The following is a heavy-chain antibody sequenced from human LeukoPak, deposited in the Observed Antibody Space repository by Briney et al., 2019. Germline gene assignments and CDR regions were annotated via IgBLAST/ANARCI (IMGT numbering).Heavy chain of an antibody. CDR3: ARGSSSSSRPYYYYYYMDV. CDR2: INHSGSA. CDR1: GGSFSGYY. V-gene: IGHV4-34*01. D-gene: IGHD6-6*01. Sequence: PSETLSLSCAVYGGSFSGYYWSWIRQPPGKGLEWIGEINHSGSANYNPSLKSRVTISVDTSKNQFSLKLSSVTAADTAVYYCARGSSSSSRPYYYYYYMDVWGKGTTVPVSS. J-gene: IGHJ6*03.